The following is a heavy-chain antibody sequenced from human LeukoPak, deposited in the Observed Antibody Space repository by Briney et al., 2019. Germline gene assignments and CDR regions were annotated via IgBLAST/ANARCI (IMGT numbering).Heavy chain of an antibody. V-gene: IGHV1-18*01. Sequence: GASVKVSCKASGYTFTSYGISWVRQAPGQGLEWMGWISAYNGNTNYAQKLQGRVTMTTDTSTSTAYMELRSLRSDDTAVYYCARDSPPYSSGWSDNDYWGQGTLVTVSS. J-gene: IGHJ4*02. CDR2: ISAYNGNT. CDR1: GYTFTSYG. CDR3: ARDSPPYSSGWSDNDY. D-gene: IGHD6-19*01.